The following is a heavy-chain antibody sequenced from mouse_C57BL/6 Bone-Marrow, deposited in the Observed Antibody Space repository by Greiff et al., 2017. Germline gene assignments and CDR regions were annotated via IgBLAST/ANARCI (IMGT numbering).Heavy chain of an antibody. CDR1: GYSFTGYY. Sequence: VQLKESGPELVKPGASVKISCEASGYSFTGYYMNWVKQSPEKSLEWIGEINPSTGGTTYNQKFKAKATLTVDKSSSTAYMQLKSLTSEDSAVYYCAGTGTAWFAYWGQGTLVTVSA. V-gene: IGHV1-42*01. CDR2: INPSTGGT. CDR3: AGTGTAWFAY. J-gene: IGHJ3*01. D-gene: IGHD4-1*01.